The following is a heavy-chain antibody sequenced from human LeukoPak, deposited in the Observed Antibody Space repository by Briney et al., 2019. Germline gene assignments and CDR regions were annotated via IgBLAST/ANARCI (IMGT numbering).Heavy chain of an antibody. Sequence: PGGSLRLSCAASGFTFSSYAMSWVRQAPGKGLEWVSAISGSGGSTYYADSVKGRFTISRDNSKNTLYLQMNSLRAEDTAVYYCARDASSSSGPEGYYGMDVWGQGTTVTVSS. CDR1: GFTFSSYA. D-gene: IGHD3-22*01. J-gene: IGHJ6*02. V-gene: IGHV3-23*01. CDR2: ISGSGGST. CDR3: ARDASSSSGPEGYYGMDV.